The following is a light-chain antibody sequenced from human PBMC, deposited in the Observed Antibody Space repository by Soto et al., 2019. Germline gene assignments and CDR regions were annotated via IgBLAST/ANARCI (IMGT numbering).Light chain of an antibody. J-gene: IGKJ4*01. CDR3: QQRSNWPST. CDR2: DAS. CDR1: ESVSRY. Sequence: EIVLTQSPATLSLSPGNRATLSCRASESVSRYLAWYQQKPGQAPRLLIYDASNWATGIPARFSGSGSVTDFTLTITCLEPEDFAVYYCQQRSNWPSTFGGGTKVEIK. V-gene: IGKV3-11*01.